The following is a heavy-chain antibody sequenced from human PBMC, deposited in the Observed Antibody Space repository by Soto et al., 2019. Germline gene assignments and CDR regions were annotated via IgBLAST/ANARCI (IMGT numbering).Heavy chain of an antibody. J-gene: IGHJ4*02. Sequence: QITLKESGPTLVKPTQTLTLTCTFSGFSLSTSGVGVGWIRQPPGKALEWLALIYWDDDKRYSPSLKSRPTITKDTSKNQVVLTMTNMDPVDTATYYCAHRRSHVLRYSQQKSYYFDYWGQGTLVTVSS. CDR2: IYWDDDK. CDR1: GFSLSTSGVG. CDR3: AHRRSHVLRYSQQKSYYFDY. V-gene: IGHV2-5*02. D-gene: IGHD3-9*01.